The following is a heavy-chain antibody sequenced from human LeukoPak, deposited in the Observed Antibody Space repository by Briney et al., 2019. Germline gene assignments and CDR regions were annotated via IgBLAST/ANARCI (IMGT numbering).Heavy chain of an antibody. CDR3: ARDILNIAAAKTYYFSY. J-gene: IGHJ4*02. CDR2: IIPVLDIA. Sequence: SVKVSCKASGYTFTSYGISWVRQAPGQGLEWMGRIIPVLDIANYAQKFQGRVTITADKSTRTAYMELSSLRSEDTAVYYCARDILNIAAAKTYYFSYWGQGTLVTVSS. D-gene: IGHD6-13*01. V-gene: IGHV1-69*04. CDR1: GYTFTSYG.